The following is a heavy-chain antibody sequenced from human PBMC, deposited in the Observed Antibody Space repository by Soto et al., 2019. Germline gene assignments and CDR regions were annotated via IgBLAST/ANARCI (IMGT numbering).Heavy chain of an antibody. D-gene: IGHD3-16*01. Sequence: PGGSLRLSCAASGFTFRIYSMHWVRQSPGKGLAWVAVMWYDGTNKYYGESVKGRFTISRDNSENTLYLQMNSLRVEDTAVYYCARDATFGSKGGSFDIWGHGTLVTVSS. J-gene: IGHJ3*02. CDR3: ARDATFGSKGGSFDI. CDR2: MWYDGTNK. CDR1: GFTFRIYS. V-gene: IGHV3-33*01.